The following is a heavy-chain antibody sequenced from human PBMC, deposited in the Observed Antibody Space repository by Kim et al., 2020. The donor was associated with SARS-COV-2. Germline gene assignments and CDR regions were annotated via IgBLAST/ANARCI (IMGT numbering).Heavy chain of an antibody. D-gene: IGHD6-19*01. J-gene: IGHJ4*02. CDR1: GGSISSSSYY. CDR3: ATPTRIIAVATGGIDY. Sequence: SETLSLTCTVSGGSISSSSYYWGWIRQPPGKGLEWIGSIYYSGSTYYNPSLKSRVTISVDTSKNQFSLKLSSVTAADTAVYYCATPTRIIAVATGGIDYWGQGTLVTVSS. V-gene: IGHV4-39*01. CDR2: IYYSGST.